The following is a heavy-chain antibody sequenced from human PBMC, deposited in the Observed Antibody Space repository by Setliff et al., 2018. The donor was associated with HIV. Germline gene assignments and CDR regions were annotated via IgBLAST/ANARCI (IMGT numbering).Heavy chain of an antibody. D-gene: IGHD3-10*01. V-gene: IGHV4-39*01. J-gene: IGHJ4*02. CDR3: ARNTRAGDFDY. CDR2: FYYSGST. Sequence: SETLSLTCTVSGVSFGSSDYYRAWIRQPPGKGLEWIGSFYYSGSTYYNPSLKSRVTISVDTSKNQFSLRLTSVTAADTAVYYCARNTRAGDFDYWGREPWSPSPQ. CDR1: GVSFGSSDYY.